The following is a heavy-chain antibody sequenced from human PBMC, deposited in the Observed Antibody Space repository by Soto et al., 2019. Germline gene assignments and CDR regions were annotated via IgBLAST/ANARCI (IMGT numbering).Heavy chain of an antibody. J-gene: IGHJ6*02. V-gene: IGHV3-30*18. Sequence: QVQLVESGGGVVQPGRSLRLSCAASGFTFSSYGMHWVRQAPGKGLEWVAVISYDGSNKYYADSVKGRFTISRDNSKNTLYLQMYSLSAEATAVYYCAKDIAMDGAYTGGGMDVWGHGTTVTVSS. CDR1: GFTFSSYG. CDR3: AKDIAMDGAYTGGGMDV. CDR2: ISYDGSNK. D-gene: IGHD6-19*01.